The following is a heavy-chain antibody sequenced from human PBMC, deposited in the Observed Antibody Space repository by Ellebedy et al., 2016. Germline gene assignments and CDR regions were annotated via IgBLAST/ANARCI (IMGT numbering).Heavy chain of an antibody. CDR1: GYSFTSYW. D-gene: IGHD3-22*01. J-gene: IGHJ4*02. CDR3: ARQGLDSSGYYYGDY. Sequence: ASVKVSCKGSGYSFTSYWIGWVRQMPGKGLEWMGIIYPGDSDTRYSPSFQGQVTISADKSISTAYLQWSSLKASDTAMYYCARQGLDSSGYYYGDYWGQGTLVTVSS. V-gene: IGHV5-51*01. CDR2: IYPGDSDT.